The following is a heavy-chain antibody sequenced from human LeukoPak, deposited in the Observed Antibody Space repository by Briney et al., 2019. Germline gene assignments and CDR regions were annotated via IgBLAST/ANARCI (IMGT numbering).Heavy chain of an antibody. CDR1: GYTFTSYG. CDR2: ISAYNGNT. Sequence: ASVKVSCKASGYTFTSYGISWVRQAPGQGREWMGWISAYNGNTKYAQKLQGRVTMTTDTYTSTAYMELRSLRSDDTAVYYCARDKGVVVAATPGFHGYWGQGTLVTVSS. J-gene: IGHJ4*02. CDR3: ARDKGVVVAATPGFHGY. D-gene: IGHD2-15*01. V-gene: IGHV1-18*01.